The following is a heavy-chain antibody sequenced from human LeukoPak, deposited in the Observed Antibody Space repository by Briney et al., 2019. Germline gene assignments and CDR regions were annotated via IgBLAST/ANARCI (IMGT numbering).Heavy chain of an antibody. D-gene: IGHD3-16*02. V-gene: IGHV3-66*01. CDR1: GFTVSSNY. CDR3: AREIMITFGGVIPTPY. CDR2: IYSGGRT. Sequence: PGGSLRLSCAASGFTVSSNYMSWVGQPPARGLEWVSVIYSGGRTYYADSVKSGFTISRDNSTKTLYLQMNSLRAEDTAVYYCAREIMITFGGVIPTPYWGQGTLVTVSS. J-gene: IGHJ4*02.